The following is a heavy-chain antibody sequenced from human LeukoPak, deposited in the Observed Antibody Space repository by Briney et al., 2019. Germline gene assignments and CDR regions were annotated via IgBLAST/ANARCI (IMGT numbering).Heavy chain of an antibody. Sequence: GGSLRLSCAASGFTVNTNHMHWVRQAPGKGLEWVSTFYNGGSIYYLDSVKGRFTISRDSFKNTLYLQMNSLRVEDTAFYYCATSVVGLSYDEHFQHWGQGALVTVSS. V-gene: IGHV3-53*01. CDR2: FYNGGSI. D-gene: IGHD2-15*01. CDR1: GFTVNTNH. CDR3: ATSVVGLSYDEHFQH. J-gene: IGHJ1*01.